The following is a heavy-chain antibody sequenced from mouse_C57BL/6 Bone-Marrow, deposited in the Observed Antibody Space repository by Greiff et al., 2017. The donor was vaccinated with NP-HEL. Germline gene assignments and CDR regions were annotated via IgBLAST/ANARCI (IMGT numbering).Heavy chain of an antibody. CDR1: GYTFTSYW. V-gene: IGHV1-64*01. CDR3: AKFRLYYGSSKCYFDY. Sequence: QVQLQQPGAELVKPGASVKLSCKASGYTFTSYWMHWVKQRPGQGLEWIGMIHPNSGSTNYNEKFKSKATLTVDKSSSTAYMQLSSLTSEDSAVYYCAKFRLYYGSSKCYFDYWGQGTTLTVSS. J-gene: IGHJ2*01. D-gene: IGHD1-1*01. CDR2: IHPNSGST.